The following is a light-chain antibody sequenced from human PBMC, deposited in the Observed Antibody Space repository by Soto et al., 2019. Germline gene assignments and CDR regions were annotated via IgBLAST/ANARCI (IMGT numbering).Light chain of an antibody. CDR2: GAS. J-gene: IGKJ4*01. CDR3: QQRGNWPLT. Sequence: EIVLTQSPGTLSLSPGERATLSCRASQSVRSTYLAWYQHRPGQAPRLLIYGASSRATGIPDRFAGSGSGTDFTLTISRLEPEDFAVYYCQQRGNWPLTFGGGTKVEI. V-gene: IGKV3D-20*02. CDR1: QSVRSTY.